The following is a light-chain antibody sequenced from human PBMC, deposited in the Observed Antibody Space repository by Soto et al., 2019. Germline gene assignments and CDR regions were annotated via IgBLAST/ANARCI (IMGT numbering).Light chain of an antibody. CDR2: AAS. V-gene: IGKV1-39*01. CDR3: QQSYTMPRT. J-gene: IGKJ1*01. Sequence: DVQMTQSPSSLSASVGDRVTISCRASQSISLYLNWYQLTPGKAPKLLIYAASKLQSGVPSRFTGGGSGTQFTLTISSLQPEDFATYYCQQSYTMPRTFGQGTKVEIK. CDR1: QSISLY.